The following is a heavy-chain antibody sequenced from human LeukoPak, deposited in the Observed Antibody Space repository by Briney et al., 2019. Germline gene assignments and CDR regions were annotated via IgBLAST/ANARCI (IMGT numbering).Heavy chain of an antibody. CDR1: GYTFPSYV. D-gene: IGHD5-12*01. CDR3: ASGRPPGYPYHFEY. V-gene: IGHV1-8*02. CDR2: MNLNSGRT. J-gene: IGHJ4*02. Sequence: ASVKVSCKASGYTFPSYVINWVRQATGQGLEWMGWMNLNSGRTDYAQTLQGRVTITRDTSISTAYMELSGLRSDDTALYYCASGRPPGYPYHFEYWGQGPLVTVSS.